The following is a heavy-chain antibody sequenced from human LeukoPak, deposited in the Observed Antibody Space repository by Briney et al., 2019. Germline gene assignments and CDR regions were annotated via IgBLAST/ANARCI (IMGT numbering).Heavy chain of an antibody. Sequence: PGGSLRLSCATSGFPFWNYRMNWVRQAPGKGLEWVSSIDGTSTNIYYADSVKGRFTVSRDNAENSVYLQMNSLRADDTAVYYCARDDPSMIAALHYWGQGTLVTVSS. D-gene: IGHD6-6*01. J-gene: IGHJ4*02. CDR2: IDGTSTNI. CDR3: ARDDPSMIAALHY. CDR1: GFPFWNYR. V-gene: IGHV3-21*01.